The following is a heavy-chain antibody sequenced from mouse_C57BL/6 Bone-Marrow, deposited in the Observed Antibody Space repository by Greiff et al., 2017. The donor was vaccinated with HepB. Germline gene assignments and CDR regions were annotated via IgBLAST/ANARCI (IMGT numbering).Heavy chain of an antibody. CDR3: ARRRYYGSSYPFYAMDY. J-gene: IGHJ4*01. D-gene: IGHD1-1*01. V-gene: IGHV1-82*01. CDR2: IYPGDGDT. CDR1: GYAFSSSW. Sequence: QVQLQQPGAELVKPGASVKISCKASGYAFSSSWMNWVKQRPGKGLEWIGRIYPGDGDTNYNGKFKGKATLTADKSSSTAYMQLSSLTSEDSAVYFCARRRYYGSSYPFYAMDYWGQGTSVTVSS.